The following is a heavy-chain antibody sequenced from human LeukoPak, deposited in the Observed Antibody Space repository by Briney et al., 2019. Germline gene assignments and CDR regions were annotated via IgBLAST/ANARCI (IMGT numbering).Heavy chain of an antibody. J-gene: IGHJ4*02. V-gene: IGHV3-23*01. CDR2: LSGGGGST. Sequence: GGSLRLSCAASGFTFSSYAMSWVRQAPGKGLEWVSALSGGGGSTFYTDSVKGRFTISRDDAKNSLYLQMNSLRADDTAVYYCARVFSIAAAGTYDYWGQGTMVTVSS. CDR1: GFTFSSYA. CDR3: ARVFSIAAAGTYDY. D-gene: IGHD6-13*01.